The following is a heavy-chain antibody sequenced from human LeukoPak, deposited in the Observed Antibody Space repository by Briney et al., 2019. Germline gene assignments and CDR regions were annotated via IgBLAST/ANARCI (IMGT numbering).Heavy chain of an antibody. D-gene: IGHD6-13*01. CDR1: GFTFSNYG. CDR2: IQTDGNTK. Sequence: GRSLRLSSAASGFTFSNYGIHWVRQAPGKGLEWVTFIQTDGNTKYYADSVRGRFTISRDNSKNTVSLQMNSLRAEDTAVYYCAREESSLVLGGLAYWGQGTLVTVSS. J-gene: IGHJ4*02. CDR3: AREESSLVLGGLAY. V-gene: IGHV3-33*01.